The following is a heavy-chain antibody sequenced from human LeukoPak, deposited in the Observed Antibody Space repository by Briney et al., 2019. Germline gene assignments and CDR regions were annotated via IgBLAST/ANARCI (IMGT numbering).Heavy chain of an antibody. D-gene: IGHD1-1*01. Sequence: PGGSLRLSCAASGFTFSSYGMHWVRQAPGKGLEWVSAISGSGGSTYYADSVKGRFTISRDNSKNTLYLQMNSLRAEDTAVYYCAKDPLPRYNWNDALDYWGQGTLVTVSS. CDR2: ISGSGGST. CDR3: AKDPLPRYNWNDALDY. J-gene: IGHJ4*02. CDR1: GFTFSSYG. V-gene: IGHV3-23*01.